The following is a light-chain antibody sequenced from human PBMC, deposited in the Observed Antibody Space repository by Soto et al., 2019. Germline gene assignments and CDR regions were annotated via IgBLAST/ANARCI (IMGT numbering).Light chain of an antibody. CDR1: SSDVGGYNY. V-gene: IGLV2-14*01. J-gene: IGLJ1*01. CDR3: SSFAGSGTAYFV. Sequence: QSALTQPASVSGSPGQSITISCTGTSSDVGGYNYVSWYQQVPGKTPKLMIYEVSNRPSGVSNRFSGSKSGNTASLTISGLQSEDEADYYCSSFAGSGTAYFVFGTGTKLTVL. CDR2: EVS.